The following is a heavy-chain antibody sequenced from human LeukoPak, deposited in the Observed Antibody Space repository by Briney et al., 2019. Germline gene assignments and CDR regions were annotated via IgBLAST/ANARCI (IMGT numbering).Heavy chain of an antibody. CDR3: SKATPPRDGSNPDY. CDR1: GFTFSSYG. J-gene: IGHJ4*02. CDR2: ISYDGSNK. Sequence: PGRSLRLSCAASGFTFSSYGMHWVRQAPGKGLEWVAVISYDGSNKYYADSVKGRFTISRDNSKNTLYLQMNSLRAEDTAVYYCSKATPPRDGSNPDYWGQGTLVTVSS. D-gene: IGHD5-24*01. V-gene: IGHV3-30*18.